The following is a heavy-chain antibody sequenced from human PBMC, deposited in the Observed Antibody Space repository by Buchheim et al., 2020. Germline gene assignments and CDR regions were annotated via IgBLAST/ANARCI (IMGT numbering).Heavy chain of an antibody. CDR2: IWYDGNNK. CDR3: ARDRDTLMVRSLWFDY. Sequence: QVQLVESGGGVVQPGRSLRLSCAVSGFIFCSYGMHWVRQAPGKGLEWVAVIWYDGNNKYYADSVKGRFTISRDNSKNTLYLQMNSLRAENTAVYYCARDRDTLMVRSLWFDYWGQGTL. J-gene: IGHJ4*02. V-gene: IGHV3-33*01. CDR1: GFIFCSYG. D-gene: IGHD2-8*01.